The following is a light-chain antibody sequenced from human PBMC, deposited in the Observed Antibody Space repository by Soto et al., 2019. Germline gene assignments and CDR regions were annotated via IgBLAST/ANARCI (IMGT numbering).Light chain of an antibody. J-gene: IGKJ4*01. Sequence: EIVLTQSPGTLSLSPGERATLSCRASQSISSKLAWYQQKPGQAPRLLIYGASTRATGIPVRFSGSGSGTEFTLTITSLQSEDFAVYYCQEYNNWHPITFGGGTKVDIK. CDR1: QSISSK. CDR3: QEYNNWHPIT. V-gene: IGKV3-15*01. CDR2: GAS.